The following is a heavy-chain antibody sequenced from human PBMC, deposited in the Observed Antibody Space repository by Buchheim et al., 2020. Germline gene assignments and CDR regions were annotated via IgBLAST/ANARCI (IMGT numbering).Heavy chain of an antibody. V-gene: IGHV4-59*08. CDR3: ARGWDGYNSHFDY. CDR1: GGSISSYY. Sequence: QVQLQESGPGLVKPSETLSLTCTVSGGSISSYYWSWIRQPPGKGLEWIGYIYYSGSTNYNPSLKSRVTISVDTSKNQFSLKLSSVTAADTAVYYCARGWDGYNSHFDYWGQGTL. CDR2: IYYSGST. J-gene: IGHJ4*02. D-gene: IGHD5-24*01.